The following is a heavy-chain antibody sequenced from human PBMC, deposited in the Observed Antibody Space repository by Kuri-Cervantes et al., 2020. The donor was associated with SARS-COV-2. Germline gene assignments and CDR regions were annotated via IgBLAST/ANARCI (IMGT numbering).Heavy chain of an antibody. CDR3: AKESPPYGNWGPEFDH. Sequence: GGSLRLSCVGSGFIFSDYGIHWVRQAPGKGLEWVAGIWNDGSNKYFAASVKGRFTISRDNSKNTVDLQMSGLRVEDTAVYYCAKESPPYGNWGPEFDHWSQGALVTVSS. V-gene: IGHV3-33*06. J-gene: IGHJ4*02. D-gene: IGHD2/OR15-2a*01. CDR2: IWNDGSNK. CDR1: GFIFSDYG.